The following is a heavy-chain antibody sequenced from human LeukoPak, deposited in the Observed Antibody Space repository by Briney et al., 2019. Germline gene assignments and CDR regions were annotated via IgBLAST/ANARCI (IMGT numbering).Heavy chain of an antibody. D-gene: IGHD5-24*01. J-gene: IGHJ4*02. V-gene: IGHV3-53*01. CDR1: GFTVSSTY. CDR3: ASRARWPR. Sequence: GSLRLSCVASGFTVSSTYMSWVRQAPGKGLEWVSVIYSGGSTYYADSVKGRFTISRDNSKNTLYLQMNSLRAEDTAVYYCASRARWPRWGQGTLVTVSS. CDR2: IYSGGST.